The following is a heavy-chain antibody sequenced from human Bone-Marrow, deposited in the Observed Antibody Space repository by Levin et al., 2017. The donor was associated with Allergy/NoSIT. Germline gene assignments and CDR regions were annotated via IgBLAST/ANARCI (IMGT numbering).Heavy chain of an antibody. CDR2: FYHSGTT. D-gene: IGHD6-13*01. V-gene: IGHV4-38-2*02. CDR1: GYSISSGYY. CDR3: AREGRMEAAGAWFDL. J-gene: IGHJ5*02. Sequence: SETLSLTCGVSGYSISSGYYWGCIRQPPGKGLERIVTFYHSGTTYYNPSLKSRVTISVDTSKNQFSLELSSVTAADTAVYYCAREGRMEAAGAWFDLWGRGTLDTDAS.